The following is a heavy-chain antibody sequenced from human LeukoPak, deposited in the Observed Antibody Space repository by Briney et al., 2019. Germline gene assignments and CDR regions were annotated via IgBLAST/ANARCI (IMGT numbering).Heavy chain of an antibody. J-gene: IGHJ4*02. Sequence: PGGSLRLSCAASGFTFDDYTMHWVRQAPGKGLEWVSLISWDGGSTYYADSVKGRFTISRDNSKNSLYLQMNSLRTEDTALYYCAKGFGGKYAAYFDYWGQGTLVTVSS. D-gene: IGHD3-10*01. CDR1: GFTFDDYT. CDR2: ISWDGGST. CDR3: AKGFGGKYAAYFDY. V-gene: IGHV3-43*01.